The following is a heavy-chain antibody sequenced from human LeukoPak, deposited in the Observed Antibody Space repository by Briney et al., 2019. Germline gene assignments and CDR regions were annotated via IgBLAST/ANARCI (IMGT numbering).Heavy chain of an antibody. CDR3: ASFPGNYVSSEYRGYYYYGMDV. Sequence: GGSLRLSCVASGFTFSKNWMHWVRKAPGKGLVWVSRIQGDGSNTNYADSVKGRFTISRDNSKNTLYLQMNSLRAEDTAVYYCASFPGNYVSSEYRGYYYYGMDVWGQGTTVTVSS. CDR2: IQGDGSNT. D-gene: IGHD3-22*01. CDR1: GFTFSKNW. V-gene: IGHV3-74*01. J-gene: IGHJ6*02.